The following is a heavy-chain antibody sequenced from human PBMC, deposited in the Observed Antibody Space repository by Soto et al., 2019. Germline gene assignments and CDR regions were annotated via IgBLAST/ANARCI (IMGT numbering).Heavy chain of an antibody. Sequence: QVQLVQSGAEVKKPGSSVKVSCKTSGVTFNSYAISWVRQAPGHGLEWMGGIFPLFGTSTYAQKLQGRLTITADESTSTAYMELSSLKSEDTAVYYCARGWVEMATITAVCDYWGQGTLVTVSS. D-gene: IGHD5-12*01. CDR2: IFPLFGTS. V-gene: IGHV1-69*01. J-gene: IGHJ4*02. CDR1: GVTFNSYA. CDR3: ARGWVEMATITAVCDY.